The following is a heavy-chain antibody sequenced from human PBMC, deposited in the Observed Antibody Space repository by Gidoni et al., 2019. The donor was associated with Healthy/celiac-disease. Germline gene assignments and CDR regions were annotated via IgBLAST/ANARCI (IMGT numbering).Heavy chain of an antibody. Sequence: EVQLLGSGGGLVQPGGAMRLSCADSGFTFSSDAMSWVRQAAGKGLDGVLAMSGSGGSTYYADSVKGRFTISRDNSKNTLYLQMNSLRAEDTAVYYCAKDKYYAWFDPWGQGTLVTVSS. V-gene: IGHV3-23*01. CDR3: AKDKYYAWFDP. CDR1: GFTFSSDA. CDR2: MSGSGGST. J-gene: IGHJ5*02. D-gene: IGHD3-10*01.